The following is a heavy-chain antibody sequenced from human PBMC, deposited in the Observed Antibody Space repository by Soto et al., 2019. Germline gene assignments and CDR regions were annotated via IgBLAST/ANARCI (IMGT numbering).Heavy chain of an antibody. Sequence: GGSLRLSCAASGFTFSSYAMHWVRQAPGKGLEWVAVISYDGSNKYYADSVKGRFTISRDNAKNSLYLQMNSLRAEDTAVYYCARDLMVPRYYYYYYGMDVWGQGTTVTVSS. D-gene: IGHD2-2*01. CDR3: ARDLMVPRYYYYYYGMDV. CDR1: GFTFSSYA. J-gene: IGHJ6*02. V-gene: IGHV3-30-3*01. CDR2: ISYDGSNK.